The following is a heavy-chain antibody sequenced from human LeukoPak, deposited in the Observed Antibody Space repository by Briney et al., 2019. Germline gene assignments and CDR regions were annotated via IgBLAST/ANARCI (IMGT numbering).Heavy chain of an antibody. CDR3: AKDSAFYYIDV. V-gene: IGHV3-30*02. CDR2: IRYNGNNQ. J-gene: IGHJ6*03. D-gene: IGHD3-10*01. Sequence: GGSLRLSCAASGFTFSTYGMHWVRQAPGKGLEWVAFIRYNGNNQYYADSVKGRFTISRDNSKNTLYLQMNSLKGDDTAVYYCAKDSAFYYIDVWGKGTTVIISS. CDR1: GFTFSTYG.